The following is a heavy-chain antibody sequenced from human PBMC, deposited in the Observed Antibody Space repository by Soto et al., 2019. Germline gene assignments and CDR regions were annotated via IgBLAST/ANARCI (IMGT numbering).Heavy chain of an antibody. CDR2: ISYDGSNK. Sequence: QVQLVESGGGVVQPGRSLRLSCAASGFTFSSYGMHWVRQAPGKGLEWVAVISYDGSNKYYADSVKGRFTISRDNSKNTLYLQMNSLRAEDTAVYYCAKDDGGGGSYYSSDCYYYYGMDVWGQGTTVTVSS. CDR1: GFTFSSYG. D-gene: IGHD2-15*01. J-gene: IGHJ6*02. V-gene: IGHV3-30*18. CDR3: AKDDGGGGSYYSSDCYYYYGMDV.